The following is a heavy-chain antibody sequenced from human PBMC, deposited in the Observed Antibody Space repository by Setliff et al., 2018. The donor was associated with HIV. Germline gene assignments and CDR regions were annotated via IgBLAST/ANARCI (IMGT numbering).Heavy chain of an antibody. V-gene: IGHV4-34*01. Sequence: SETLSLTCAVYGGSFPAYYWNWIRQPPGKGLEWIGEINYEGDTIYNPSLKSRVNMFIDTSKKQFSLKVASVTAADTAVYYCVRQHGDYAFDPWGQGTLVTVSS. CDR1: GGSFPAYY. CDR3: VRQHGDYAFDP. D-gene: IGHD4-17*01. J-gene: IGHJ5*02. CDR2: INYEGDT.